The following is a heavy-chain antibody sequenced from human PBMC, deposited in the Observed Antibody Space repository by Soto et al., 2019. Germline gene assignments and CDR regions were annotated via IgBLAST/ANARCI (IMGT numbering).Heavy chain of an antibody. CDR2: IKSKADGATT. V-gene: IGHV3-15*07. J-gene: IGHJ4*02. CDR3: TTGGGTYYVKTDY. Sequence: EVQLVESGGDLVKPGGSLTVSCAASGFTFSNAWMNWVRQAPGKGLEWVGRIKSKADGATTDYAAPVKGRFTISRDDSKNTLYVLMNSLKTEDPAVYDCTTGGGTYYVKTDYWGQGTLVTVSS. CDR1: GFTFSNAW. D-gene: IGHD3-10*02.